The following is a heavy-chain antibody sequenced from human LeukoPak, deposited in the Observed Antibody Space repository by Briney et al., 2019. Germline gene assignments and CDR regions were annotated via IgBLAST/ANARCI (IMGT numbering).Heavy chain of an antibody. J-gene: IGHJ6*04. Sequence: GASAKVSCKASGYTFTSYGISWVRQAPGQGLEWMGWISAYNGNTNYAQKLQGRVTMTTDTSTSTAYMELRSLRSDDTAVYYCARRAAAATYYYYYYGMDVWGKGTTVTVSS. V-gene: IGHV1-18*04. CDR2: ISAYNGNT. CDR3: ARRAAAATYYYYYYGMDV. D-gene: IGHD6-13*01. CDR1: GYTFTSYG.